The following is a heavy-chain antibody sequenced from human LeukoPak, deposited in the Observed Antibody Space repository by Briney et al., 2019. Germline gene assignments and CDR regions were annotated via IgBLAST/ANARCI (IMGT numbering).Heavy chain of an antibody. J-gene: IGHJ4*02. CDR2: ISSRGSSI. V-gene: IGHV3-48*01. D-gene: IGHD6-13*01. Sequence: GGSLRLSCAASGFTFSNYGMSWVRQAPGEGLEWVSYISSRGSSIYYADSLKGRFTISRDNAWNSLYLQMSSLRAEDTAVYYCARVQQPGYYFDYWGQGTLVPVSS. CDR3: ARVQQPGYYFDY. CDR1: GFTFSNYG.